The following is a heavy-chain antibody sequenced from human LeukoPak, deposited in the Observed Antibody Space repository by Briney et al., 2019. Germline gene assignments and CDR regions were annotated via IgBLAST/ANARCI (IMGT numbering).Heavy chain of an antibody. CDR2: ITGSGGST. J-gene: IGHJ4*02. CDR3: ARDYGSGSYPPYFDY. CDR1: GITFSSYG. V-gene: IGHV3-23*01. Sequence: PGGTLRLSCAASGITFSSYGMSWVRQAPGKGLEWVSAITGSGGSTYYADSVKGRFTISRDNAKNSLYLQMNSLRAEDTAVYYCARDYGSGSYPPYFDYWGQGTLVTVSS. D-gene: IGHD3-10*01.